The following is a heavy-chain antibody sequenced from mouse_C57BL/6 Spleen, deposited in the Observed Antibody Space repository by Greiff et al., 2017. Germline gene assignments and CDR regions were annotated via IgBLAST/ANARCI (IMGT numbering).Heavy chain of an antibody. D-gene: IGHD4-1*01. J-gene: IGHJ4*01. V-gene: IGHV14-1*01. CDR1: GFNIKDYY. CDR2: IDPEDGDT. Sequence: VQLQQSGAELVRPGASVKLSCTASGFNIKDYYMHWVKQRPEQGLEWIGRIDPEDGDTEYAPKFQGKATMTADTSSNTAYLQLSSLTSEDTAVDYCTRGASGTLGYYAMDYWGQGTSVTVSS. CDR3: TRGASGTLGYYAMDY.